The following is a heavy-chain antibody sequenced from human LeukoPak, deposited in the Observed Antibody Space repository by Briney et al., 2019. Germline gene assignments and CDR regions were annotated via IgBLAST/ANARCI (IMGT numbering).Heavy chain of an antibody. V-gene: IGHV3-48*03. CDR3: ARAVAGTPIDY. J-gene: IGHJ4*02. CDR1: GFTFSGSS. CDR2: ISNSGTTI. D-gene: IGHD6-19*01. Sequence: PGGSLRLSCAASGFTFSGSSIHWVRQAPGKGLEWVSYISNSGTTIYYTDSVKGRFTISRDNAQNSLYLQMNSLRAEDTAVYYCARAVAGTPIDYWGQGTLVTVSS.